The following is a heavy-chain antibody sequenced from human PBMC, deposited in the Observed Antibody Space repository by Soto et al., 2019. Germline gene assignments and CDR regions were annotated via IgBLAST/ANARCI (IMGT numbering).Heavy chain of an antibody. CDR3: AKDRPNDVVSGGAYYKVGGDP. D-gene: IGHD3-10*01. J-gene: IGHJ5*02. V-gene: IGHV3-23*01. Sequence: EVQLLDSGGGLVQPGGSLRLSCAASGFTFNTYAMSWVRQAPGRGLEWVSSITSNGDTTFYPDSVKGRLTISRDNTKNTLYLQMHSLRVEDTAVYYCAKDRPNDVVSGGAYYKVGGDPWVQGALVTVSS. CDR1: GFTFNTYA. CDR2: ITSNGDTT.